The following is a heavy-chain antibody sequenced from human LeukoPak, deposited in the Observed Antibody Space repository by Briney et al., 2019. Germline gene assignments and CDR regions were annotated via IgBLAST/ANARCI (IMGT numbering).Heavy chain of an antibody. CDR2: INAGNGNT. Sequence: ASVKVSCKASGYTFTSYAMHWVRQAPGQRLEWMGWINAGNGNTKYSQKFQGRVTITRDTSASTAYMELSSLRSEDTAVYYCAREYSGSRGQLDYWGQGTLVTVSS. V-gene: IGHV1-3*01. CDR3: AREYSGSRGQLDY. J-gene: IGHJ4*02. D-gene: IGHD1-26*01. CDR1: GYTFTSYA.